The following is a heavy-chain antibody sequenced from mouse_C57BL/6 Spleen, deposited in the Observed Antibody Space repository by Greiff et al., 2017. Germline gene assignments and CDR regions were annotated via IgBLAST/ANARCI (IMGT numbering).Heavy chain of an antibody. CDR3: AREGGYYLDY. CDR2: IYPGDGDT. J-gene: IGHJ2*01. V-gene: IGHV1-82*01. D-gene: IGHD1-1*02. Sequence: QVQLQQSGPELVKPGASVKISCKASGYAFSSSWMNWVKQRPGKGLEWIGRIYPGDGDTNYNGKFKGKATLTADKSSSTAYMQLSSLTSEDSAVYFWAREGGYYLDYWGQGTTLTVSS. CDR1: GYAFSSSW.